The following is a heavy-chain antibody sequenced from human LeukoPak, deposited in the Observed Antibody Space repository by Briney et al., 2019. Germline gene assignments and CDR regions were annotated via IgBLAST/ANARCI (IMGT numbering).Heavy chain of an antibody. Sequence: SETLSLTCAVYGGSFSGYYWSWIRQPPGKGLEWIGEINHSGSTNYNPSLKSRVTISVDTSKNQFSLKLSSVTAADTAVYYCAWAHYGAYWYFDLWGRGTLVTVSS. D-gene: IGHD4/OR15-4a*01. V-gene: IGHV4-34*01. CDR3: AWAHYGAYWYFDL. CDR2: INHSGST. J-gene: IGHJ2*01. CDR1: GGSFSGYY.